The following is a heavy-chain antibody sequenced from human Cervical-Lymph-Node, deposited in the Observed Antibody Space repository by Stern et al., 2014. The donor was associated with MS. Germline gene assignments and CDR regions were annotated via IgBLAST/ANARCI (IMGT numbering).Heavy chain of an antibody. J-gene: IGHJ5*02. Sequence: VQLVEYGAEVTMPGSSVKVSCKASGGTFSKFLSSWVRQAPGQGLEWMGGIFPVFGTPTYAQEFRGRVTITADVSTSTVYMELSSLRSDDTAVYYCALSSETSDRWYSLGYDLWGQGTLVTVSS. V-gene: IGHV1-69*01. CDR3: ALSSETSDRWYSLGYDL. CDR1: GGTFSKFL. D-gene: IGHD6-13*01. CDR2: IFPVFGTP.